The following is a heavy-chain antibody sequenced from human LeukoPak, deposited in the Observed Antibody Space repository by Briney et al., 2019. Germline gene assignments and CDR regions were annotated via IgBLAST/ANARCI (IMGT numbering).Heavy chain of an antibody. Sequence: SQTLSLTCTVSGGSISSGDYYWSWIRQPPGKGLEWIGYIYYSGSTYYNPSLKSRVTISVDTSKNQFSLKLSSVTAADTAVYYCARDCGLKRGVVGATFGDWFDPWGQGTLVTVSS. CDR3: ARDCGLKRGVVGATFGDWFDP. CDR1: GGSISSGDYY. J-gene: IGHJ5*02. V-gene: IGHV4-30-4*08. D-gene: IGHD1-26*01. CDR2: IYYSGST.